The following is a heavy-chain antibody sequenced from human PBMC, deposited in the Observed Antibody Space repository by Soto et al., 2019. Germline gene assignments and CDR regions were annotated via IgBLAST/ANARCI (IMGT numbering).Heavy chain of an antibody. CDR3: AKDLYDFWSGYCY. Sequence: EVQLLESGGGLVQPGGSLRLSCAASGFTFSSYAMSWVRQAPGKGLEWASAISTSGGSTYYADSVKGRFTISRDNSKNTLYLQMNSLRAEDTAVYYCAKDLYDFWSGYCYWGQGTLVTVSS. V-gene: IGHV3-23*01. CDR2: ISTSGGST. J-gene: IGHJ4*02. CDR1: GFTFSSYA. D-gene: IGHD3-3*01.